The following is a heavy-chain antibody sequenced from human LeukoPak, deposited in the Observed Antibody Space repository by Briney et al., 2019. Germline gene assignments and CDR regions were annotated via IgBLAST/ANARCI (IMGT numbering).Heavy chain of an antibody. D-gene: IGHD4-23*01. V-gene: IGHV3-48*01. J-gene: IGHJ3*02. CDR3: ASGTTVVTPHAFDI. Sequence: GGSLRLSCAASGFTFSSYSMNWVRQAPGKGLEWVSYISSSSSTIYYADSVKGRFTISRDNAKNSLCLQMNSLRAEDTAVYYCASGTTVVTPHAFDIWGQGTMVTVSS. CDR2: ISSSSSTI. CDR1: GFTFSSYS.